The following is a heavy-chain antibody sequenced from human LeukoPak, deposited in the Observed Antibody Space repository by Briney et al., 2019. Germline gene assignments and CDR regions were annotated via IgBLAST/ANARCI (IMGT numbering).Heavy chain of an antibody. CDR2: IRYDGSNK. CDR1: GFTFSSYG. CDR3: AKDSQPAPYYYDSSGYYYYFDY. D-gene: IGHD3-22*01. J-gene: IGHJ4*02. V-gene: IGHV3-30*02. Sequence: PGGSLRLSCAASGFTFSSYGMHWVRQAPGKGLEWVAFIRYDGSNKYYADPVKGRFTISRDNSKNTLYLQMNSLRAEDTAVYYCAKDSQPAPYYYDSSGYYYYFDYWGQGTLVTVSS.